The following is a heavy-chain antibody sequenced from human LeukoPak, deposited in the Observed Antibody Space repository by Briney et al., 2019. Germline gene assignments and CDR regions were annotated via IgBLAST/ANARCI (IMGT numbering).Heavy chain of an antibody. D-gene: IGHD3-10*01. CDR1: GDSISSSDYY. V-gene: IGHV4-39*07. J-gene: IGHJ5*02. CDR2: IYYSVST. CDR3: ARGFGSGTYLTINWFDP. Sequence: PSETLSLTCSVSGDSISSSDYYWGWIRQPPGKGLEWIGSIYYSVSTYYKSSLKSRVTISVDTSKNHFSLKLSSVTAADTAVYYCARGFGSGTYLTINWFDPWGQGTLVTVSS.